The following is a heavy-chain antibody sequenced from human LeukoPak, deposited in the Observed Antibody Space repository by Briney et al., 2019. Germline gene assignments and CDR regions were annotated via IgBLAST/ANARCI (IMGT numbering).Heavy chain of an antibody. CDR3: ARDHCTNGVCYTQGY. Sequence: ASVKVSCKASGYTFTGYYMHWVRQAPGQGLEWMGRINPNSGGTNYAQKFQGRVTMTRATSISTAYMELSRLRPDDTAVYYCARDHCTNGVCYTQGYWGQGTLVTVSS. V-gene: IGHV1-2*06. J-gene: IGHJ4*02. CDR2: INPNSGGT. CDR1: GYTFTGYY. D-gene: IGHD2-8*01.